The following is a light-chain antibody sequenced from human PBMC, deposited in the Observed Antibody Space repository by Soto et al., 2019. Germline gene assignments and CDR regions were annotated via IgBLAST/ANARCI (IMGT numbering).Light chain of an antibody. CDR3: SSYTSISTLV. CDR1: SSDVGGYKY. CDR2: DVS. Sequence: QSVLTQPASVSGSPGQSITISCTGTSSDVGGYKYVSWYQQHPGKAPKLMIYDVSNRPSGVSNRFSGSKSGNTASLTISGLQTEDEADYYCSSYTSISTLVLGTGTKVTV. J-gene: IGLJ1*01. V-gene: IGLV2-14*01.